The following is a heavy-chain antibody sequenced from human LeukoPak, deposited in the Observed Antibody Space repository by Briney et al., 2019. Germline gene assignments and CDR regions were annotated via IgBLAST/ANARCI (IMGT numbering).Heavy chain of an antibody. Sequence: GASVKVSCKASGYTFTGYYMHWVRQAPGQGLEWMGWINPNSGGTNYAQKLQGRVTMTTDTSTSTAHMELRSLRSDDTAVYYCARDHSSAVARAHDYWGQGTLVTVSS. D-gene: IGHD6-19*01. CDR3: ARDHSSAVARAHDY. V-gene: IGHV1-2*02. CDR1: GYTFTGYY. CDR2: INPNSGGT. J-gene: IGHJ4*02.